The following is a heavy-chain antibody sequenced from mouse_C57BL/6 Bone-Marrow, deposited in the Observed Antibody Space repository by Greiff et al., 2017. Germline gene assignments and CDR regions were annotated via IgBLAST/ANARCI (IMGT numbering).Heavy chain of an antibody. CDR2: IYPGSGST. J-gene: IGHJ3*01. V-gene: IGHV1-55*01. D-gene: IGHD2-4*01. CDR1: GYTFTSYW. CDR3: GAYDYDGFAY. Sequence: QVQLQQPGAELVKPGASVKMSCKASGYTFTSYWITWVKQRPGQGLEWIGDIYPGSGSTNYNEKFKSKDTLTVDTSSSSASMQLSSLTSEVSAVXYCGAYDYDGFAYWGQGTLVTVSA.